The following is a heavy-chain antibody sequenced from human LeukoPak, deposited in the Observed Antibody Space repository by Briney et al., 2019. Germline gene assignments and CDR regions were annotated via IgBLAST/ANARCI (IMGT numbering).Heavy chain of an antibody. CDR1: GFTFTTAW. J-gene: IGHJ4*02. CDR2: IKSQSDGEST. V-gene: IGHV3-15*01. Sequence: TGGSLRLSCTASGFTFTTAWMSWVRQAPGKGLEWVGRIKSQSDGESTHYAAPVKGRFTISRDDSKNTLYLQMSSLKTEDTAVYYCTCPELLDYWGQGTLVTVSS. D-gene: IGHD1-26*01. CDR3: TCPELLDY.